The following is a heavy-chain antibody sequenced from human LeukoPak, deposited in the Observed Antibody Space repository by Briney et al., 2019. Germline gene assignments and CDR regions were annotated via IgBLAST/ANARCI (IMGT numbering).Heavy chain of an antibody. Sequence: GASVKVSCKASGYTFTSYYMHWVRQAPGQGLEWMGIINPSGGSTSYAQKFQGRVTMTRDTSTSTVYMELSSLRSEDTAVYNCAKEERATRAFDIWGQGTMVTVSS. CDR1: GYTFTSYY. CDR2: INPSGGST. J-gene: IGHJ3*02. CDR3: AKEERATRAFDI. V-gene: IGHV1-46*01.